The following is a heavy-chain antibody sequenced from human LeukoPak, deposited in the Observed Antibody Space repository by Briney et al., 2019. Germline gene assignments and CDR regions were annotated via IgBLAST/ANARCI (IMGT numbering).Heavy chain of an antibody. J-gene: IGHJ5*02. CDR3: AKPSGFDP. V-gene: IGHV3-15*01. D-gene: IGHD3-3*01. Sequence: GGSLRLSCAASGFTFSNAWMSWVRQAPGKGLEWVGRIKSKTDGGTTDYAAPVKGRFTISRDNSKNTLYLQMNSLRAEDTAVYYCAKPSGFDPWGQGTLVTVSS. CDR2: IKSKTDGGTT. CDR1: GFTFSNAW.